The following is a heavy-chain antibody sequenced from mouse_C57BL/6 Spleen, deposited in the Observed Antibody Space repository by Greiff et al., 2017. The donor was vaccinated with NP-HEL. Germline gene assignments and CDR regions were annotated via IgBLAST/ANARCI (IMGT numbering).Heavy chain of an antibody. Sequence: QVQLQQPGAELVKPGASVKLSCKASGYTFTSYWMHWVKQRPGQGLEWIGMIHPNSGSTNYNEKFKSKATLTVDKSSSTAYMQLSSLTSEDSAVYYCARSPPLYAMDDWGKGTSVTVSS. CDR3: ARSPPLYAMDD. CDR2: IHPNSGST. J-gene: IGHJ4*01. V-gene: IGHV1-64*01. CDR1: GYTFTSYW.